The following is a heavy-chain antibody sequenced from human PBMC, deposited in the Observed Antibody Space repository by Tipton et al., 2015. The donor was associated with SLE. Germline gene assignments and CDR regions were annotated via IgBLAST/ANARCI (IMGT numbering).Heavy chain of an antibody. CDR1: GVSISTYY. J-gene: IGHJ4*02. CDR2: IYTNENT. V-gene: IGHV4-4*07. D-gene: IGHD1-26*01. CDR3: ARGGGSYYDY. Sequence: TLSLTCTVSGVSISTYYWAWIRQPAGKGLEWIGRIYTNENTNYNPSLKSRVTMSVDTSKNHFSLKLISVTAADTAVYYCARGGGSYYDYWGQGTLVTVSS.